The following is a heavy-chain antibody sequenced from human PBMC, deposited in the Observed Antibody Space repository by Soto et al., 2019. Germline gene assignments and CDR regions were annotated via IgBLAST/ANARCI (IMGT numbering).Heavy chain of an antibody. CDR1: GYTFTSYA. J-gene: IGHJ4*02. V-gene: IGHV1-3*01. CDR3: ASAVGASISGYFAY. D-gene: IGHD1-26*01. Sequence: ASVKVSCKTSGYTFTSYAMHWVRQAPGQSLEWMGWINAANGHTEYSQKFQGRVTITRDTSATTAYMELSSLRYEDTAVYYCASAVGASISGYFAYWGQGTLVTAPQ. CDR2: INAANGHT.